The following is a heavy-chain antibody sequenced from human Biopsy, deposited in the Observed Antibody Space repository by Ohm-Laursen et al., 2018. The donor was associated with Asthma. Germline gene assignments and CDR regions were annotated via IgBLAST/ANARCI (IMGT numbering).Heavy chain of an antibody. CDR1: GGSINIGDYY. V-gene: IGHV4-31*03. D-gene: IGHD4-17*01. Sequence: TLSLTCTVSGGSINIGDYYWSWVRQHPVTGLEWIGYIYYSGSTYYNPSLKSRVSISLDTSKNQFSLGLTSVTAADTAVYYCARTTYGDDGFDPWGQGTLVTVSS. CDR2: IYYSGST. J-gene: IGHJ5*02. CDR3: ARTTYGDDGFDP.